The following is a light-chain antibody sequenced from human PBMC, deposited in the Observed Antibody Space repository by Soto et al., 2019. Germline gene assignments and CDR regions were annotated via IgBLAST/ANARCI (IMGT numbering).Light chain of an antibody. CDR3: CSYSGSSTHII. CDR2: DVS. J-gene: IGLJ2*01. CDR1: SSDIGGYNY. Sequence: QSALTQPASVSGSPGQSITISCTGTSSDIGGYNYVSWYQQHPGEAPKLVIYDVSSRPSGISNRFSGSKSGNTASLTISGLQAEDEADYYCCSYSGSSTHIIFGGGTQLTVL. V-gene: IGLV2-14*03.